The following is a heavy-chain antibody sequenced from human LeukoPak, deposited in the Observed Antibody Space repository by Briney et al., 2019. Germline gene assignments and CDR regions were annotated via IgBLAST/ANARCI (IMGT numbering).Heavy chain of an antibody. CDR2: ISGSGGST. V-gene: IGHV3-23*01. D-gene: IGHD5-12*01. J-gene: IGHJ2*01. CDR3: AKSRGYSGYDPWYFDL. Sequence: SGGSLRLSCAASGFTFSSYSMNWVRQAPGKGLEWVSAISGSGGSTYYADSVKGRFTISRDNSKNTLYLQMNSLRAEDTAVYYCAKSRGYSGYDPWYFDLWGRGTLVTVSS. CDR1: GFTFSSYS.